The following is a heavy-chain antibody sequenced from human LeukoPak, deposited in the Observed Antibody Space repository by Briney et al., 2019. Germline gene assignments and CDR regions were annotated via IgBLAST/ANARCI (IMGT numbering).Heavy chain of an antibody. V-gene: IGHV3-72*01. CDR3: ARAVGD. CDR2: IRHKANSYTT. Sequence: GGSLRLSCAASGFTFSDHYMDWVRQAPGKGLEWIARIRHKANSYTTEYAASVKGRFTISRDDSKNSLYLQMNNLKTEDTAVYYCARAVGDWGQGTLVTVSS. CDR1: GFTFSDHY. J-gene: IGHJ4*02.